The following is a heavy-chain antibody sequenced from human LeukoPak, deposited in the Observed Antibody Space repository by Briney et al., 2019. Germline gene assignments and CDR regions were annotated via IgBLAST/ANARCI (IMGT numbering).Heavy chain of an antibody. CDR3: AKDIARLNGSGSYFDY. V-gene: IGHV3-9*01. Sequence: GGSLRLSCAASGFTFDDYAMHWVRQAPGKGLEWVSGISWNSGSIGYADSVKGRFTISRDNAKNSLYLQMNSLRAEDTALYYCAKDIARLNGSGSYFDYWGQGTLVTVSS. D-gene: IGHD3-10*01. J-gene: IGHJ4*02. CDR1: GFTFDDYA. CDR2: ISWNSGSI.